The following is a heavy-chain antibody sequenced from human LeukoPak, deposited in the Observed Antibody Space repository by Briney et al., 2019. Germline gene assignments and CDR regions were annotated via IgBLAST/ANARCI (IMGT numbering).Heavy chain of an antibody. V-gene: IGHV3-23*01. CDR3: ARDRSAMITFGGVIVIPNNWFDP. Sequence: GGSLRLSCAASGFTFSSFAMSWVRQAPGKGLEWVSAISGSGGSTYYADSVKGRFTISRDNAKNSLYLQMNSLRDEDTAVYYCARDRSAMITFGGVIVIPNNWFDPWGQGTLVTVSS. J-gene: IGHJ5*02. CDR2: ISGSGGST. D-gene: IGHD3-16*02. CDR1: GFTFSSFA.